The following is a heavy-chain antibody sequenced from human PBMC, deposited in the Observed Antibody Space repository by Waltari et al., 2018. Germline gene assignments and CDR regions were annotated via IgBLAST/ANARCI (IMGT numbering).Heavy chain of an antibody. CDR2: ISGKGGST. CDR3: AKDHSSMIVVVITLDY. CDR1: GFTFSSYA. D-gene: IGHD3-22*01. V-gene: IGHV3-23*01. J-gene: IGHJ4*02. Sequence: EVQLLESGGGLVQPGGSLRLSCAASGFTFSSYAMSWVRQAPGKGLEWVSAISGKGGSTYYADSVKGRFTISRDNSKNTLYLQMNSLRAEDTAVYYCAKDHSSMIVVVITLDYWGQGTLVTVSS.